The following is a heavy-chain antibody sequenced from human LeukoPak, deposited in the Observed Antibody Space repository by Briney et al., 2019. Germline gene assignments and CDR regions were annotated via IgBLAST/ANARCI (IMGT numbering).Heavy chain of an antibody. CDR1: GYTLTELS. D-gene: IGHD6-13*01. CDR2: FDPEDGET. Sequence: ASVKVSCTVSGYTLTELSMHWVRQAPGRGLEWMGGFDPEDGETIYAQKFQGRVTMTEDTSTDTAYMELSSLRSEDTAVYYCATGPYSSSYDLDYWGQGTLVTVSS. V-gene: IGHV1-24*01. CDR3: ATGPYSSSYDLDY. J-gene: IGHJ4*02.